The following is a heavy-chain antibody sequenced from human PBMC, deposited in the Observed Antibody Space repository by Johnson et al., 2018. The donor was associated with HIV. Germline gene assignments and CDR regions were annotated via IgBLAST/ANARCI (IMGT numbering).Heavy chain of an antibody. CDR2: INNDGTTT. Sequence: VQLVESGGGLFKPGGSLRLSCAASGFTFSTHWMHWVRQTPGKGLVWVSLINNDGTTTNYADSVKGRFTISRDDSKTTLYLQMNSLKTEDTAVYYCTTDELSLLVVYADAFDIWGQGTMVTVSS. V-gene: IGHV3-74*01. J-gene: IGHJ3*02. D-gene: IGHD2-8*02. CDR3: TTDELSLLVVYADAFDI. CDR1: GFTFSTHW.